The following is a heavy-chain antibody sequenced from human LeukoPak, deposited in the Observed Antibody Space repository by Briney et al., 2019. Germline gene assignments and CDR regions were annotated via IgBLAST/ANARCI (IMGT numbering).Heavy chain of an antibody. CDR1: GFTFGDYA. D-gene: IGHD1-26*01. Sequence: GGSLRLSSTASGFTFGDYAMNWFRQAPGKGLEWVGFIRSKTYGGTGEYAASVKGRFTISRDDSKSIAHLQMNSLKTEDTAVYYCTRSESGTYKGGFDFWGQGTLVTVSS. CDR2: IRSKTYGGTG. CDR3: TRSESGTYKGGFDF. J-gene: IGHJ4*02. V-gene: IGHV3-49*03.